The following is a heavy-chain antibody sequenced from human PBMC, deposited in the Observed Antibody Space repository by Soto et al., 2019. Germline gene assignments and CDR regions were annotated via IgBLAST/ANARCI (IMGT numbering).Heavy chain of an antibody. V-gene: IGHV4-59*08. Sequence: SETLSLTCAVSGGSISSSYWSWIRQPPGKGLEWIGYIYYSGNTNYKPSLKSRVTLSLDTSKNQFSLRLSSVTAADTAVYYCAGQDFSRDYVSADYWGQGTLVTVSS. J-gene: IGHJ4*02. CDR1: GGSISSSY. D-gene: IGHD3-16*01. CDR2: IYYSGNT. CDR3: AGQDFSRDYVSADY.